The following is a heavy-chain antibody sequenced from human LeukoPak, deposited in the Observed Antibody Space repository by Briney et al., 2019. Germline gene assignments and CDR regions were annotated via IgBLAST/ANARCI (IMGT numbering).Heavy chain of an antibody. J-gene: IGHJ4*02. CDR1: GGTFSSYA. CDR2: SIPIFGTA. Sequence: ASVKVSCKASGGTFSSYAISWVRQAPGQGLEWMGESIPIFGTANYAQKFQGRVTITADESTSTAYMELSSLRSEDTAVYYCARTAGINGYSYGPFDYWGQGTLVTASS. V-gene: IGHV1-69*01. D-gene: IGHD5-18*01. CDR3: ARTAGINGYSYGPFDY.